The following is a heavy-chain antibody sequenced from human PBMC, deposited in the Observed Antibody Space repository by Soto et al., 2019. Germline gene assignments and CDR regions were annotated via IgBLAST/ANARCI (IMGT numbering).Heavy chain of an antibody. V-gene: IGHV2-5*02. D-gene: IGHD5-12*01. CDR2: IYWDDDK. J-gene: IGHJ5*02. CDR3: AHERWLPVGLRFAP. Sequence: QITLKESGPTLVKPTQTLTLTCTFSGFSLSTSGVGVVWIRQPPGKALEWLALIYWDDDKRYSPSLNIMLTINKYTSKNQVVIKMNNMDHVDTATYYCAHERWLPVGLRFAPWGQGTLVTVSS. CDR1: GFSLSTSGVG.